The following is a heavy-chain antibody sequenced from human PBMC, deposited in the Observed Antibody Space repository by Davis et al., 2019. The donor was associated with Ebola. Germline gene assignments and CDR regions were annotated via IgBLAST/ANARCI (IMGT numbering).Heavy chain of an antibody. J-gene: IGHJ6*02. CDR3: ARGNYGDYIVLYYYNMDV. D-gene: IGHD4-17*01. V-gene: IGHV4-59*01. CDR2: IHYLGNT. Sequence: MPSETLSLICTVSGGSINNYFWSWIRQPPGKGLEWIGNIHYLGNTNYNPSLKSRVTMSVDTSKNQFSLKLSSVTAADTAVYYCARGNYGDYIVLYYYNMDVWGQGTTVTVSS. CDR1: GGSINNYF.